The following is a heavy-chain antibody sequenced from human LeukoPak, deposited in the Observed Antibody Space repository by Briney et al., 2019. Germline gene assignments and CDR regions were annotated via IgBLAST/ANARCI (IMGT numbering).Heavy chain of an antibody. CDR2: IYSGGTT. D-gene: IGHD4-17*01. CDR3: ARDPRTTGKSNYGMDV. CDR1: GITVSSNY. J-gene: IGHJ6*02. V-gene: IGHV3-53*01. Sequence: VGSLRLSCAASGITVSSNYMRWVRQPPGKGLEWVSIIYSGGTTYYADSVQGRFTISRDNSKNTVYLQMNSLRVEDTAVYYCARDPRTTGKSNYGMDVWGQGTTVTVSS.